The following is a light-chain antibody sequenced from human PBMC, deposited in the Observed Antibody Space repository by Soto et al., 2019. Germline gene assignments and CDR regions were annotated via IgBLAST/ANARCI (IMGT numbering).Light chain of an antibody. J-gene: IGKJ2*01. CDR3: QQKNNWPLSI. CDR2: AAS. Sequence: EIVMTQSPGTLSVSPGERATLSCRASQGVGTNLAWYQQRPGQAPRLLIYAASTRATGIPARFSGRGSGTGFTLPIRRLQLEDFTVNCHQQKNNWPLSILVQGTKLETK. CDR1: QGVGTN. V-gene: IGKV3-15*01.